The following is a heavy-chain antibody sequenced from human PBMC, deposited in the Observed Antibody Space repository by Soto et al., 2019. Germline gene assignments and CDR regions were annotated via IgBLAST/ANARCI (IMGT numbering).Heavy chain of an antibody. CDR2: IKQDGSEK. CDR1: GFTFSSYW. CDR3: ARDQWLVNSFFAFPYGMDV. J-gene: IGHJ6*02. V-gene: IGHV3-7*05. Sequence: PGGSLRLSCAASGFTFSSYWMSWVRQAPGKGLERVANIKQDGSEKYYVDSVKGRFTISRDNAKNSLYLQMNSLRAEDTAVYYCARDQWLVNSFFAFPYGMDVWGQGSKVSVSS. D-gene: IGHD6-19*01.